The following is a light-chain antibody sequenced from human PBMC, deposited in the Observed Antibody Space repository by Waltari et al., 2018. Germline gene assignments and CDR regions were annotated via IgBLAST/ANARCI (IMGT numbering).Light chain of an antibody. J-gene: IGLJ3*02. Sequence: SYELTQPPSVSVSPGQTARITCSGDALPKQYAHWYQQKPGQVPVLVIYKDSVRPSGIPERFSGSSSGTTVTLTISGVQAGDEADYYCQSGDSSGVGVFGGGTKLTVL. CDR2: KDS. CDR1: ALPKQY. CDR3: QSGDSSGVGV. V-gene: IGLV3-25*03.